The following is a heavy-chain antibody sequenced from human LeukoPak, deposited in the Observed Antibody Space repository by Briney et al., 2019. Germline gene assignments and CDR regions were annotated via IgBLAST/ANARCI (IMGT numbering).Heavy chain of an antibody. V-gene: IGHV4-34*01. CDR2: INHSGST. Sequence: SETLSLTCAVYGGSLSGYYWSWIRQPPGKGLEWNGVINHSGSTNYNPSLKSRVTISVDTSKNQFSLKLSSVTAADTAVYYCARGLNKRDCSRTSCRKYYYYGMDVWGQGTTVTVSS. CDR1: GGSLSGYY. J-gene: IGHJ6*02. CDR3: ARGLNKRDCSRTSCRKYYYYGMDV. D-gene: IGHD2-2*01.